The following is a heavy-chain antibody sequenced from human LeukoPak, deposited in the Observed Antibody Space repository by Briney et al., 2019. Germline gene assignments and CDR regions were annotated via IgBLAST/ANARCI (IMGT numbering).Heavy chain of an antibody. CDR2: IIPILGKA. CDR1: GYTFTSYY. V-gene: IGHV1-46*01. J-gene: IGHJ4*02. D-gene: IGHD3-9*01. CDR3: ARMTLTGPFYLDY. Sequence: ASVKVSCKASGYTFTSYYMHWVRQAHGQGPEWMGRIIPILGKATSAQKFQGRVTIFAERSTSTAYMELSSLRSEDTAVYYCARMTLTGPFYLDYWGQGTLVTVSS.